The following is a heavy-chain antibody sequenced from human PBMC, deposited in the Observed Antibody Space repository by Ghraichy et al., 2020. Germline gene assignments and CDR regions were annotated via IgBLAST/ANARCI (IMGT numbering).Heavy chain of an antibody. CDR1: GYSISSGYY. J-gene: IGHJ4*02. V-gene: IGHV4-38-2*02. CDR3: ASGRWLQLYWDY. Sequence: SETLSLTCTVSGYSISSGYYWGWIRQPPGKGLEWIGNAYHSGITYYNPSLKSRVTISLDTSKNQFSLKLSSVTAADTAVYYCASGRWLQLYWDYWGQGILVTVSS. CDR2: AYHSGIT. D-gene: IGHD5-24*01.